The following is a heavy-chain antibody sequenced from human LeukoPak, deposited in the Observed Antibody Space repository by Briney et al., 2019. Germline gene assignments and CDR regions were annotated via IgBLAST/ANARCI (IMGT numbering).Heavy chain of an antibody. CDR3: ARDSYLYYYYYMDV. Sequence: PGGSLRLSCAASGFTFSSYGMHWVRQAPGKGLEWVAFIRYDGSNKYYADSVKGRFTISRDNSKNTLYLQMNSLRAEDTAVYYCARDSYLYYYYYMDVWGKGTTVTISS. V-gene: IGHV3-30*02. J-gene: IGHJ6*03. D-gene: IGHD2-21*01. CDR1: GFTFSSYG. CDR2: IRYDGSNK.